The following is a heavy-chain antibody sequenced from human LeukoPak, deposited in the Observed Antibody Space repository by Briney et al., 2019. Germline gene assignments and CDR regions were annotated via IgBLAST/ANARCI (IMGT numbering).Heavy chain of an antibody. CDR3: ARDQRLWWSRGVYYFDY. J-gene: IGHJ4*02. V-gene: IGHV1-2*02. CDR1: GYTFTGYY. D-gene: IGHD2-21*01. Sequence: GASVKVSCKASGYTFTGYYMHWVRQAPGQGLEWMGWINPNSGGTNYAQKFQGRVTTTRDTSISTAYMELRRLRDDDTAVYYCARDQRLWWSRGVYYFDYWGQGTLVTVSS. CDR2: INPNSGGT.